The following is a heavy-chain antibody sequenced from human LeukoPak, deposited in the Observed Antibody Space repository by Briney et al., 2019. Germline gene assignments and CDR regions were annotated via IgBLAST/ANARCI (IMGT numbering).Heavy chain of an antibody. CDR3: ARRDYSSGRDFDY. D-gene: IGHD3-22*01. CDR1: GFTFGDYY. CDR2: ISSSGSTI. Sequence: GGSLRLSCAASGFTFGDYYMSWIRQAPGKGLEWVSYISSSGSTIYYADSVKGRFTISRDNAKNSLYLQMNSLRAEDTAVYYCARRDYSSGRDFDYWGQGTLVTVSS. V-gene: IGHV3-11*01. J-gene: IGHJ4*02.